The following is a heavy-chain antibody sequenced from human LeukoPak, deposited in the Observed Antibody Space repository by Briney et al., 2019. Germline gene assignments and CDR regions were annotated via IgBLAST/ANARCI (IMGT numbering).Heavy chain of an antibody. D-gene: IGHD3-10*01. Sequence: GGSLRLSCAASGFTFSSYAMSWVRQAPGKGLEWVSGISGSGGSTYYADSVKGRFTISRDNAKNSLYLQMNSLRAEDTAVYYCARDQMTMVRGVITYWGQGTLVTVSS. V-gene: IGHV3-23*01. CDR3: ARDQMTMVRGVITY. CDR2: ISGSGGST. CDR1: GFTFSSYA. J-gene: IGHJ4*02.